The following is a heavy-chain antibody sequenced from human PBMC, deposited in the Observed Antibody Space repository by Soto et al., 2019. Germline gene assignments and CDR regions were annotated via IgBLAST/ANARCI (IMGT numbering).Heavy chain of an antibody. CDR3: ARDAVSTIGDFDF. V-gene: IGHV1-2*02. Sequence: GASVKVSCKASGYTFIGYYIHWVRQAPGQGLEWMGWINPNSGATNYPQKFQGRVTMTRDRSITTAYMELSRLKSDDTALYFCARDAVSTIGDFDFWGQGTPVTVSS. J-gene: IGHJ4*02. CDR1: GYTFIGYY. D-gene: IGHD5-12*01. CDR2: INPNSGAT.